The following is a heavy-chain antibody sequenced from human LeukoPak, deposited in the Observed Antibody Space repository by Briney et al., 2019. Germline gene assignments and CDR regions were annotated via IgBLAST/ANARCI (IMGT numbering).Heavy chain of an antibody. J-gene: IGHJ4*02. CDR2: ISSSSSTM. V-gene: IGHV3-48*01. CDR3: ARGRAGFHFDY. D-gene: IGHD6-19*01. CDR1: TFTFSRHS. Sequence: GGSLRLSCEDSTFTFSRHSMSWVRQAPGKGLEWISYISSSSSTMYYADSVKGRFAISRDNARNSLSLQMNNLRAEDTAVYFCARGRAGFHFDYWGQGALVTVSS.